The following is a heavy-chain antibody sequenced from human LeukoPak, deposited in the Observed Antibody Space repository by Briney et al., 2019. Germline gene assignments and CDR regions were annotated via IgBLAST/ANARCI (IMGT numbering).Heavy chain of an antibody. Sequence: PSETLSLTCTVSGGSISSYYWSWIRQPPGKGPEWIGYIYYSGSTNYNPSLKSRVTISVDTSKNQFSLKLSSVTAADTAVYYCAGGAGDYTFDYWGQGTLVTVSS. V-gene: IGHV4-59*01. D-gene: IGHD4-17*01. J-gene: IGHJ4*02. CDR3: AGGAGDYTFDY. CDR1: GGSISSYY. CDR2: IYYSGST.